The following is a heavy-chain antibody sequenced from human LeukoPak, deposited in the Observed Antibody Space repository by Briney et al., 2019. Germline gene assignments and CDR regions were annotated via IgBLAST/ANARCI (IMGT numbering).Heavy chain of an antibody. Sequence: SETLSLTCAVYGGSFSDYYWSWIRQPAGKGLEWIGRIYTSGSTNYNPSLKSRVTISVDTSKNQFSLKLSSVTAADTAVYYCARDHLYSSGWYLGYDAFDIWGQGTMVTVSS. J-gene: IGHJ3*02. CDR3: ARDHLYSSGWYLGYDAFDI. CDR1: GGSFSDYY. V-gene: IGHV4-4*07. D-gene: IGHD6-19*01. CDR2: IYTSGST.